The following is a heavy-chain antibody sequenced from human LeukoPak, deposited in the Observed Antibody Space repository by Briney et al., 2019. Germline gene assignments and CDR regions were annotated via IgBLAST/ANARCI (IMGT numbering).Heavy chain of an antibody. V-gene: IGHV3-30*02. CDR3: AKEVVTTVVTPLDY. CDR2: IRYDGSNK. CDR1: GFTFSSYG. D-gene: IGHD4-23*01. J-gene: IGHJ4*02. Sequence: GGSLRLSCATSGFTFSSYGMHWVRQAPGKGLEWVAFIRYDGSNKYYADSVKGRFTISRDNSKNTLYLQMNSLRAEDTAVYYCAKEVVTTVVTPLDYWGQGTLVTVSS.